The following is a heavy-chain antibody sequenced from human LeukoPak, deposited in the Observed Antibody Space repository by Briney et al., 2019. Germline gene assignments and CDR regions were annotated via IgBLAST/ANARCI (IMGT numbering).Heavy chain of an antibody. CDR2: ISSSGSTI. CDR3: ARLRSSSFYYYYMDV. Sequence: GGSLRLSCVASGFTFSAYYMSWIRQAAGKGLEWVSYISSSGSTIYYADFVEGGFTISRDNAKNSLYLQMNSLRAEDTAVYYCARLRSSSFYYYYMDVWGKGTTVTVSS. J-gene: IGHJ6*03. V-gene: IGHV3-11*01. D-gene: IGHD6-6*01. CDR1: GFTFSAYY.